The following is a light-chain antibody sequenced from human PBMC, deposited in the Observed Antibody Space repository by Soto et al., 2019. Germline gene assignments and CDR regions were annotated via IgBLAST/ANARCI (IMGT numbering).Light chain of an antibody. CDR2: DDN. CDR1: SSNIGGNS. V-gene: IGLV1-51*01. J-gene: IGLJ1*01. Sequence: QSALTQPPSVYADPGQKVTISCSGSSSNIGGNSVSWYQQLPGTAPKLLIYDDNKRPSGIPDRFSGSKSGTSATLGITGFQTGDEADYYCGSWDSSLSAYVFGTGTKVTVL. CDR3: GSWDSSLSAYV.